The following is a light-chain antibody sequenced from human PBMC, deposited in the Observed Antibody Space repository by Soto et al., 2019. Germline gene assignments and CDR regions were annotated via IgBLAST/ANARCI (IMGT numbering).Light chain of an antibody. J-gene: IGKJ5*01. CDR3: QHYANPPIT. V-gene: IGKV1-33*01. CDR2: DAS. Sequence: DIQMTQSPSSLSASVGDRVTITCQASQDITKYLNWYQQKPGKAPKLLIYDASNLEIGFPSRFSGSGSGTDFTFNISTRKPEDVETYSGQHYANPPITFGQGTRREIK. CDR1: QDITKY.